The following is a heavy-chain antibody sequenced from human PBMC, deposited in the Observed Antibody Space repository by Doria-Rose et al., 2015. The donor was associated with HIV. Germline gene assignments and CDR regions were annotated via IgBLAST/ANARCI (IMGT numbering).Heavy chain of an antibody. CDR3: ARIKSSRWYHKYYFDF. D-gene: IGHD6-13*01. J-gene: IGHJ4*02. V-gene: IGHV2-26*01. CDR2: IIADDER. CDR1: GVSLSSPGMG. Sequence: VTLKESGPVLVKPTETLTLTCTVSGVSLSSPGMGVSWIRQPPGKALEWLANIIADDERSYKSSLKSRLTISRGTSKSKVVLTMTDMDPVDTATYYCARIKSSRWYHKYYFDFWGQGTLVIVSA.